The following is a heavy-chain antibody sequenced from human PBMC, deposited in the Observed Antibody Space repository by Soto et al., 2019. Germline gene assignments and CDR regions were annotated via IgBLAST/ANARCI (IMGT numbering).Heavy chain of an antibody. D-gene: IGHD3-9*01. CDR1: GFTFSSYA. CDR3: ARLALLQYFDRAWFDP. CDR2: ISYDGNNK. J-gene: IGHJ5*02. V-gene: IGHV3-30-3*01. Sequence: PGGSLRLSCAASGFTFSSYAMHWVRQAPGKGLEWLAVISYDGNNKYYTDSVKGRFTISRDNSKNTLYLQMNSLRAEDTAVYYCARLALLQYFDRAWFDPWGQGTLVTVSS.